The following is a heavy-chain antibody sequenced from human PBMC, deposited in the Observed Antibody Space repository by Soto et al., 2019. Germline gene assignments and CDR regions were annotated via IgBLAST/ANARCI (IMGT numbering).Heavy chain of an antibody. CDR1: GYTFTNYG. D-gene: IGHD1-26*01. Sequence: QVQLVQSGAEVKKPGASVKVSCKASGYTFTNYGISWVRQAPGQGLEWMGWISANNGNTNYAQKLQGRVTMTTDTSTTTAYMELRRMRSDDTAVYYCARVSLPPGDAMDVWGQGTTVTVSS. CDR2: ISANNGNT. J-gene: IGHJ6*02. V-gene: IGHV1-18*01. CDR3: ARVSLPPGDAMDV.